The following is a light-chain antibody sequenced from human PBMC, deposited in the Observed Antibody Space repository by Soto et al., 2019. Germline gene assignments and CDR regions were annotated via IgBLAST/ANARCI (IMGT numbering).Light chain of an antibody. V-gene: IGKV1-33*01. Sequence: DIQMTQSPSSLSASVGARVTFTCQASQDISNFLNWYQQKPGKAPKLLIYDASNLETGVPSRFSGSGSGTDFTFTISSLQPEDLATYYCQQYGDLPLTFGGRTKV. J-gene: IGKJ4*01. CDR3: QQYGDLPLT. CDR2: DAS. CDR1: QDISNF.